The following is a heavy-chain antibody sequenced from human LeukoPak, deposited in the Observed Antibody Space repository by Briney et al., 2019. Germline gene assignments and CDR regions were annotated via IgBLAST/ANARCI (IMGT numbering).Heavy chain of an antibody. CDR3: TRHEHKALAGDT. CDR1: GVSISSSNSY. D-gene: IGHD6-19*01. Sequence: PSETLSLTCTVSGVSISSSNSYWGWIRQPPGKGLEWIGSIYYTGNTYYNASLKSRVTISIDTSKNQISLRLTSLTAADTAVYFCTRHEHKALAGDTWGPGTLVTVSS. CDR2: IYYTGNT. V-gene: IGHV4-39*01. J-gene: IGHJ5*02.